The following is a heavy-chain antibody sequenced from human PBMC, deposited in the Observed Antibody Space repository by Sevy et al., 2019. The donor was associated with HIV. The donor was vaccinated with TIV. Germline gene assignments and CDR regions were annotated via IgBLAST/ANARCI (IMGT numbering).Heavy chain of an antibody. J-gene: IGHJ4*02. CDR3: ARAYCSGGRCYSLAY. CDR2: ISPQNGDT. Sequence: ASVKVSCKISGYTFTTYRITWVRQAPGQGLEWMGWISPQNGDTDYAQKLKDRITMITDTSTTTVYMELTSLRSDDTAVYYCARAYCSGGRCYSLAYWGQGTLVTVSS. CDR1: GYTFTTYR. V-gene: IGHV1-18*01. D-gene: IGHD2-15*01.